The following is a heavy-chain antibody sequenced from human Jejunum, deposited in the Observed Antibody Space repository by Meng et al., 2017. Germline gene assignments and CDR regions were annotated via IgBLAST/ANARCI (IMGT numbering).Heavy chain of an antibody. V-gene: IGHV3-23*01. D-gene: IGHD6-19*01. CDR2: ISDSGDKT. CDR1: GFTYNRYV. J-gene: IGHJ4*02. CDR3: AKGWDSSGGDYSY. Sequence: GGSLRLSCAASGFTYNRYVMRWVRQAPGKGLERVSAISDSGDKTYYADSVKGRFTISRDNSKNTLYLQMNSLRAEDTAVYYCAKGWDSSGGDYSYWGQGTLVTVSS.